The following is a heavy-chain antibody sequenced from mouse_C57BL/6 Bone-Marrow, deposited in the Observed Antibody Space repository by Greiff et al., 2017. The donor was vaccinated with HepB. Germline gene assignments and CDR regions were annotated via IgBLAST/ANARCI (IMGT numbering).Heavy chain of an antibody. D-gene: IGHD1-1*01. J-gene: IGHJ2*01. V-gene: IGHV1-81*01. CDR1: GYTFTSYG. CDR2: IYPRSGNT. Sequence: VQRVESGAELARPGASVKLSCKASGYTFTSYGISWVKQRTGQGLEWIGEIYPRSGNTYYNEKFKGKATLTADKSSSTAYMELRSLTSEDSAVYFCARSPSYYGSSPDYWGQGTTLTVSS. CDR3: ARSPSYYGSSPDY.